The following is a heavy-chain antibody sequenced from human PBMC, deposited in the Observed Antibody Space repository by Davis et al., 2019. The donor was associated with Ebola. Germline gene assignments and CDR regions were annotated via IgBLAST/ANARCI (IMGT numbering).Heavy chain of an antibody. D-gene: IGHD6-19*01. Sequence: MPSETLSLTCAVYGGSFSGYYWSWIRQPPGKGLEWIGSIYYNGSTYYNPSLKSRVTISVDTSKNQFSLKLSSVTAADTAVYYCASSGFSDSSASTRTYYYYYGMDVWGQGTTVTVSS. CDR3: ASSGFSDSSASTRTYYYYYGMDV. CDR1: GGSFSGYY. J-gene: IGHJ6*02. CDR2: IYYNGST. V-gene: IGHV4-34*01.